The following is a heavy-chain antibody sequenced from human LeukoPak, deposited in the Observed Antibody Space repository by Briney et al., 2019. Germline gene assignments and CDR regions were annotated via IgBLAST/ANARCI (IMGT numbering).Heavy chain of an antibody. CDR3: AKVLSYSGYDSCDY. CDR2: ISSSGSTI. J-gene: IGHJ4*02. D-gene: IGHD5-12*01. CDR1: GFTFSSYE. V-gene: IGHV3-48*03. Sequence: GGSLRLSCAASGFTFSSYEMNWVRQAPGKGLEWVSYISSSGSTIYYADSVKGRFTISRDNAKNSLYLQMNSLRAEDTAVYYCAKVLSYSGYDSCDYWGQGTLVTVSS.